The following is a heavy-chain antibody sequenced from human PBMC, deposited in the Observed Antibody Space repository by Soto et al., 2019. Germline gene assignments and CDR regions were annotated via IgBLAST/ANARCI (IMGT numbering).Heavy chain of an antibody. J-gene: IGHJ5*02. CDR2: IYHSGTT. Sequence: SETLSLTCAASGFSFSSGYMCGCIRPPPGKGPEGLGSIYHSGTTYYTPSVKGRFTISVDTSKNQFSLKMSSVTAADTAVYYCARDSSCYYWFDAWGQGTLVTVSS. D-gene: IGHD3-22*01. CDR3: ARDSSCYYWFDA. V-gene: IGHV4-38-2*02. CDR1: GFSFSSGYM.